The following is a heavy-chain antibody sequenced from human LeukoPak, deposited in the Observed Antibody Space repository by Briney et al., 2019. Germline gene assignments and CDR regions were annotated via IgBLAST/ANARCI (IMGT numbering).Heavy chain of an antibody. J-gene: IGHJ4*02. CDR1: GGTFSGYS. Sequence: PSETLSLTCAVYGGTFSGYSWSWIRQPPGKGLEWIGEINHSGSTKYNPSSKSRVTISLDTSKNQFSLKLISVTAADAAVYYCARGRGSGCYYVLSRLSNTLFDYWGQGTLVTVSS. CDR3: ARGRGSGCYYVLSRLSNTLFDY. D-gene: IGHD1-26*01. V-gene: IGHV4-34*01. CDR2: INHSGST.